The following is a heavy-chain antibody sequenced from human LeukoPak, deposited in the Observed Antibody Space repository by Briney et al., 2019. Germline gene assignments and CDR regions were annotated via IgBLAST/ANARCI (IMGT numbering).Heavy chain of an antibody. J-gene: IGHJ4*02. V-gene: IGHV3-23*01. D-gene: IGHD3-10*01. CDR3: AKDLGESVEVRGFDY. Sequence: HPGGSLRLSCAASGYTFSSYAMSWVRQAPGKGLEWVSAISGSGGSTYYADSVKGRFTISRDNSKNTLYLQMNSLRAEDTAVYYCAKDLGESVEVRGFDYWGQGTLVTVSS. CDR1: GYTFSSYA. CDR2: ISGSGGST.